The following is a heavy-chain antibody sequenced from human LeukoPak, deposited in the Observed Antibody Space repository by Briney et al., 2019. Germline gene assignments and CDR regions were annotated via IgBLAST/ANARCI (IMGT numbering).Heavy chain of an antibody. V-gene: IGHV3-7*01. CDR2: IKQDGSEK. D-gene: IGHD5-12*01. CDR3: AREMLRLGAYFDY. J-gene: IGHJ4*02. Sequence: PGGSLRLSCAASGFTFSSYWMSWVRQAPGKGLEWVANIKQDGSEKYYVDSVKGRFTISRDNAKNSLYLQMNSLRAEDTAVYYCAREMLRLGAYFDYWGQGTLVTASS. CDR1: GFTFSSYW.